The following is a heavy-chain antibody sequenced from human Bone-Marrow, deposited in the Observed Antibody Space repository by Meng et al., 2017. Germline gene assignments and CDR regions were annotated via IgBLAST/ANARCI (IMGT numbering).Heavy chain of an antibody. CDR3: AKDIGALGTVDY. CDR2: ISYDGSNK. J-gene: IGHJ4*02. D-gene: IGHD7-27*01. V-gene: IGHV3-30*16. CDR1: QFTFSSYA. Sequence: VRLLESGGGLVQPGGSLRLSCAASQFTFSSYAMSWVRQAPGKGLEWVAVISYDGSNKYHADSVKGRFTISRDNSKNTLYLQMNRLRAEDTAVYYCAKDIGALGTVDYWGQGTLVTVS.